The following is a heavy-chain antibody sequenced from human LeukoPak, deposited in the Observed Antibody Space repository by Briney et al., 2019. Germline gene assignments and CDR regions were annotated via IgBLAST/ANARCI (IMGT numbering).Heavy chain of an antibody. J-gene: IGHJ3*02. CDR3: ARGPLLVVPAADDAFDI. D-gene: IGHD2-2*01. CDR1: GGSFSAYY. V-gene: IGHV4-34*01. CDR2: INHSGST. Sequence: PSETLSLTCAVYGGSFSAYYWSWIRQPPGQGLEWIGEINHSGSTNYNPSLKSRVTISVDTSKNQFSLKLSSVTAADTAVYYCARGPLLVVPAADDAFDIWGQGTMVTVSS.